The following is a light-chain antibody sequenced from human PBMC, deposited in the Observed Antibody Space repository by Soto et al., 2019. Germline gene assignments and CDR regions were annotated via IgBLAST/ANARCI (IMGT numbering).Light chain of an antibody. Sequence: DLQMTQSPSSLSASVGDRVTFTCRASQSISTYLNWYQAKPGKAPKLLIYEASTLESGVPSRFSGSGSGTDFTLTISSLQPEDSATYYCQQSYGSPPFTFGPGTRVDI. J-gene: IGKJ3*01. CDR2: EAS. CDR1: QSISTY. CDR3: QQSYGSPPFT. V-gene: IGKV1-39*01.